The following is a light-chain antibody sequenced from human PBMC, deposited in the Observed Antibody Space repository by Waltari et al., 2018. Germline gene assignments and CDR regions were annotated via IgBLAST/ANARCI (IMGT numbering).Light chain of an antibody. J-gene: IGKJ3*01. V-gene: IGKV1-39*01. CDR1: QTIDNY. Sequence: DIQMTQSPSSLSASIGDRVTITCRTSQTIDNYLNWYRQKEGLAPQLLISAASSLQSGVSSKFSGSGSGTEFTLTISSLEPGDSATYYCQQGYALPFTFGPGTKVDIK. CDR2: AAS. CDR3: QQGYALPFT.